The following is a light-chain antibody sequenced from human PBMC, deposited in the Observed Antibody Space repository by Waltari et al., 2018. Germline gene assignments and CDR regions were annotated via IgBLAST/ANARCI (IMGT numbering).Light chain of an antibody. CDR2: EIS. Sequence: QSALTQPASVSGSPGQSITNSCTAVHSNVDILHLFSWYQHHPGRNPRLLIYEISQRPSGISNRFSGSKSGNTASLTISGLQPEDEADYFCCSFAGYGIYVFGSGTQVSVL. V-gene: IGLV2-23*02. J-gene: IGLJ1*01. CDR3: CSFAGYGIYV. CDR1: HSNVDILHL.